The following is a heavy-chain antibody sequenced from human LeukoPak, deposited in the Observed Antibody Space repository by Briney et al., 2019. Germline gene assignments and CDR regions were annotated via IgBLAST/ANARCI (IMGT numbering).Heavy chain of an antibody. Sequence: SETLSLTRTVSGGSISSSSYYWGWIRQPPGKGLEWIGSIYYSGSTYYNPSLKSRVTISVDTSKNQSSLKLSSVTAADTAVYYCARLPKITIFGVVTLGAFDIWGQGTMVTVSS. J-gene: IGHJ3*02. CDR3: ARLPKITIFGVVTLGAFDI. CDR2: IYYSGST. D-gene: IGHD3-3*01. V-gene: IGHV4-39*01. CDR1: GGSISSSSYY.